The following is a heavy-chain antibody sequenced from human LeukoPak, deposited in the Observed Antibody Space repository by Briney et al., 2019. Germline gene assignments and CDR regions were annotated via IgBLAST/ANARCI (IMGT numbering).Heavy chain of an antibody. CDR3: ARNQYYDILTGYLPGYYYGMDV. D-gene: IGHD3-9*01. Sequence: ASVKVSCKASGYTFTSYDINWVRQATGQGLEWMGWINPNSGGTNYAQKFQGWVTMTRDTSISTAYMELSRLRSDDTAVYYCARNQYYDILTGYLPGYYYGMDVWGQGTTVTVSS. V-gene: IGHV1-2*04. J-gene: IGHJ6*02. CDR2: INPNSGGT. CDR1: GYTFTSYD.